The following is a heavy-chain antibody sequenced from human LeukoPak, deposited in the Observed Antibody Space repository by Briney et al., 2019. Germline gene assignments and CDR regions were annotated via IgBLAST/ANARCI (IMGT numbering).Heavy chain of an antibody. CDR1: GFTFDDYA. J-gene: IGHJ4*02. CDR3: AKAATGTGRISYYFDY. D-gene: IGHD1-14*01. CDR2: ISWNSGSI. Sequence: PGRSLRLSCAASGFTFDDYAMHWVRHAPGKGLEWVSGISWNSGSIGYADSVKGRFTISRDNAKNSLYLQMNSLRAEDMALYYCAKAATGTGRISYYFDYWGQGTLVTVSS. V-gene: IGHV3-9*03.